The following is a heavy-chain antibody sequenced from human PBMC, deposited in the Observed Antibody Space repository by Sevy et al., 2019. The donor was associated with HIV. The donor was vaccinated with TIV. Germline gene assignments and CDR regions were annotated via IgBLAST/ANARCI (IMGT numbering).Heavy chain of an antibody. V-gene: IGHV4-59*01. J-gene: IGHJ5*02. CDR2: ISYTGST. CDR3: ARDLWSGYSNSYNWFDP. CDR1: GGSISSYY. Sequence: GSLRLSCTVSGGSISSYYWSWIRQPPGKGLEWIGYISYTGSTNYNPSLRSRVTILVDTSKNQFSLKLSSVTAADTAVYYCARDLWSGYSNSYNWFDPWGQGTLVTVSS. D-gene: IGHD3-3*01.